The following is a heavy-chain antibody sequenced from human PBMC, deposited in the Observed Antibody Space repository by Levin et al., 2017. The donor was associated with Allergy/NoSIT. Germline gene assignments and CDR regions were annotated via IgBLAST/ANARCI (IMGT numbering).Heavy chain of an antibody. CDR1: GFTFSSYW. V-gene: IGHV3-7*01. J-gene: IGHJ4*02. D-gene: IGHD2-15*01. Sequence: GESLKISCAASGFTFSSYWMSWVRQAPGKGLEWVANIKQDGSEKYYVDSVKGRFTISRDNAKNSLYLQMNSLRAEDTAVYYCARDKGVVVVAATLFDYWGQGTLVTVSS. CDR2: IKQDGSEK. CDR3: ARDKGVVVVAATLFDY.